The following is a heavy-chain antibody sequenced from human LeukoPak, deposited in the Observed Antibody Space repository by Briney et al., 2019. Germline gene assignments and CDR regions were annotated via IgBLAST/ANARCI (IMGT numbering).Heavy chain of an antibody. V-gene: IGHV4-34*01. Sequence: SETLSLTCAVYGGSFSGYYWSWIRQPPGKGLEWIGEINHSGSTNYNPSLKSRVTISVDTSKNQFSLKLSSVTAADTAVYYCARSSSWYIHYFDYWGQGTLVTVSS. CDR1: GGSFSGYY. J-gene: IGHJ4*02. CDR3: ARSSSWYIHYFDY. D-gene: IGHD6-13*01. CDR2: INHSGST.